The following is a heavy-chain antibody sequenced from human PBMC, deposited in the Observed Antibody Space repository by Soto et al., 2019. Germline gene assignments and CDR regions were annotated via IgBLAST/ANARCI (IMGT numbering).Heavy chain of an antibody. CDR1: GDSIRNRNYY. V-gene: IGHV4-39*01. Sequence: QLQLQESGPGLVKPSETLSLSCSVSGDSIRNRNYYWAWIRQPPGKGLEWIVSRYDDASTFYNPSLKIRVTISIDTSKKQLSLKVTSVTAADTAVYYCARGIYLGPSGYYLAFWGQGTLVTVSS. CDR2: RYDDAST. J-gene: IGHJ4*02. CDR3: ARGIYLGPSGYYLAF. D-gene: IGHD3-22*01.